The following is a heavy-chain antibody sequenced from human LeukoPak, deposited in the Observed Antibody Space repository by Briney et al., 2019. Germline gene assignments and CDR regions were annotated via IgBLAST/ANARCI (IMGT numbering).Heavy chain of an antibody. D-gene: IGHD1-26*01. CDR1: GFIFSKYT. Sequence: GGSLRLSCAASGFIFSKYTMNWVRQAPGKGLEWVSSISSSSSYIYYADSVKGRFTISRDNAKNSLYLQMNSLRAEDTAVYYCAREWGSYSRGGDYWGQGTLVTVSS. CDR2: ISSSSSYI. J-gene: IGHJ4*02. V-gene: IGHV3-21*01. CDR3: AREWGSYSRGGDY.